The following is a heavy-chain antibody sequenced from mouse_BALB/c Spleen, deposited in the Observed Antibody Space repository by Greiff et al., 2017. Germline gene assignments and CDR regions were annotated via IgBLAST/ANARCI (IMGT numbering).Heavy chain of an antibody. CDR2: ISCYNGAT. CDR3: ADMILDDLFDY. J-gene: IGHJ3*01. V-gene: IGHV1S34*01. Sequence: LVQTGASVKISCKASGYSFTGYYMHWVKQSHGKSLEWIGYISCYNGATSYNQKFKGKATFTVNTSPSTAYMQFNSLTSEDSAVYYCADMILDDLFDYWGQGTLVTVSA. D-gene: IGHD2-3*01. CDR1: GYSFTGYY.